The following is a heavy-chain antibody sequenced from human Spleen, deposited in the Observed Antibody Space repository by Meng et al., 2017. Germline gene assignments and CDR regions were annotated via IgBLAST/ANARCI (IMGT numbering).Heavy chain of an antibody. J-gene: IGHJ4*02. D-gene: IGHD3-10*01. CDR1: GGSISSSSYY. V-gene: IGHV4-39*07. CDR2: IYYLGIT. Sequence: SETLSLTCSVSGGSISSSSYYWGWIRQPPGKGLEWIGSIYYLGITYYNSPLESRGTISVDRSKNQFSLKLSSLTAADTAVYYCARGMYYYGSGSYSYFFDYWGQGRKVTVSS. CDR3: ARGMYYYGSGSYSYFFDY.